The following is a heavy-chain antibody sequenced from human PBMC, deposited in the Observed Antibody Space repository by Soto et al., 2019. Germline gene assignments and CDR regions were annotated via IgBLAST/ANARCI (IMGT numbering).Heavy chain of an antibody. CDR2: IYPGDSDT. D-gene: IGHD4-4*01. CDR1: GYSFTSYW. Sequence: GESLKISCKGSGYSFTSYWIGWVRQMPGKGLEWMGIIYPGDSDTRYSPSFQGQVTISADKSISTAYLQWSSLKASDTAMYYCARLTNDYSNYEELDYWGQGTLVTVSS. CDR3: ARLTNDYSNYEELDY. J-gene: IGHJ4*02. V-gene: IGHV5-51*01.